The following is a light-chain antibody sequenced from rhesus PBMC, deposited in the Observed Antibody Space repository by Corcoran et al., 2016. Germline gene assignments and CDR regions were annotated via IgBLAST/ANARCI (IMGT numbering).Light chain of an antibody. CDR1: QSISGW. CDR2: KSS. V-gene: IGKV1-22*01. Sequence: DIQMTQSPSFLSASVGDTVTITCRANQSISGWLAWYQQKPGKAPNLLISKSSSWQSGVPSRFRGSGSGTDFTLTIRSLQSEDFATYYCQQYHSSPLTFGPGTKLDIK. CDR3: QQYHSSPLT. J-gene: IGKJ3*01.